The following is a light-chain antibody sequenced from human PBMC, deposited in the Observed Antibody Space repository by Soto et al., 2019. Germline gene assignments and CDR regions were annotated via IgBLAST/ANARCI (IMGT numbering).Light chain of an antibody. Sequence: DIQMTQSPSFLSASVGDKVTITCRATESVSKWLAWYQEKPGNPPRPLIYDASTLESGVPSRFGGSGSGTEFTLTISSLQADDFAIYYCQQYNSYSWTFGQGTKVDIK. V-gene: IGKV1-5*01. CDR1: ESVSKW. CDR2: DAS. CDR3: QQYNSYSWT. J-gene: IGKJ1*01.